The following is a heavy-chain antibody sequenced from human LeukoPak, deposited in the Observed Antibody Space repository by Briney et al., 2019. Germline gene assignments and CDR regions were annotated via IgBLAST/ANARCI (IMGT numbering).Heavy chain of an antibody. CDR3: ARGATDVTRWFDP. CDR2: ISSGSSAI. V-gene: IGHV3-21*01. CDR1: GFTFTTYS. J-gene: IGHJ5*02. Sequence: PGGSLRLSCEASGFTFTTYSMTWVRQAPGKGLEWVSIISSGSSAIFSADALKGRFTISRDDAKNLLYLDMNGLRAEDTAVYYCARGATDVTRWFDPWGQGTRVTVSS. D-gene: IGHD1-1*01.